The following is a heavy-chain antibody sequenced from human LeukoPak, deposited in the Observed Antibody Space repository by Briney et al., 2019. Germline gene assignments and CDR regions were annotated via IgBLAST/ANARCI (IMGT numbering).Heavy chain of an antibody. CDR3: ARERVVAATPFDY. V-gene: IGHV3-64*04. CDR1: GFPFSSYT. D-gene: IGHD2-15*01. J-gene: IGHJ4*02. Sequence: GGSLRLSCAASGFPFSSYTMHWVRQAPGKGLEYVSGISSNGGNTNYADSVKGRFTISRDNAKNSLYLQMNSLRAEDTAVHYCARERVVAATPFDYWGQGTLVTVSS. CDR2: ISSNGGNT.